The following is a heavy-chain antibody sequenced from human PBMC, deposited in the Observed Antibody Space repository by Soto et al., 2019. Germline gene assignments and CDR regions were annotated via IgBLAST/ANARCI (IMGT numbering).Heavy chain of an antibody. CDR1: GFTFSSYW. CDR2: IKQDGSEK. Sequence: EVQLVESGGGLVQPGGSLRLSCAASGFTFSSYWMSWVRQAPGKGLEWVANIKQDGSEKYYVDSVKGRFTIFRDNAKNSLYLQMNSLRAEDTAVYYCASAFPAPYYFDYWGQGTLVTVSS. CDR3: ASAFPAPYYFDY. V-gene: IGHV3-7*01. D-gene: IGHD2-2*01. J-gene: IGHJ4*02.